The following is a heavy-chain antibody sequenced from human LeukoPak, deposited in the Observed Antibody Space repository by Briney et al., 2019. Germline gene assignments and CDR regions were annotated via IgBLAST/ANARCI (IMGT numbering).Heavy chain of an antibody. CDR1: GYTFTSYY. V-gene: IGHV1-46*01. Sequence: ASVKVSCKASGYTFTSYYMHWVRQAPGQGLEWMGIINPSGGSTSYAQKFQGRVTMTRDMSTSTVYMELSSLRSEDTAVYYCVRPVVGATSWFDPWGQGTLVTVSS. D-gene: IGHD1-26*01. J-gene: IGHJ5*02. CDR2: INPSGGST. CDR3: VRPVVGATSWFDP.